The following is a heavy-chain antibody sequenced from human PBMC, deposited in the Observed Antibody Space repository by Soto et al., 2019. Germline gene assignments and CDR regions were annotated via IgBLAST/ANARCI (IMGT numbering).Heavy chain of an antibody. Sequence: QVQLVESGGDLVKPGGSLRLSCAASRFTFGDYYMSWIRQAPGKGLEWVSYLSASGSATYYADSVKGRFTISRDNAKNSLYLQMNSLRVDDTAVYYCARKKDGGKKYFDLWGRGTLVTVSS. CDR1: RFTFGDYY. D-gene: IGHD4-17*01. CDR3: ARKKDGGKKYFDL. V-gene: IGHV3-11*01. CDR2: LSASGSAT. J-gene: IGHJ2*01.